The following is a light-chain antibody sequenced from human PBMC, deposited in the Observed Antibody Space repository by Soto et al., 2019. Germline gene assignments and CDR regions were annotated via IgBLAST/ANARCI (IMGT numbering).Light chain of an antibody. J-gene: IGKJ3*01. Sequence: ILLTPSPATLSVSPGERATLSCRASQSVSSNLAWYQQRPGQAPRVVIYGASTRATGIPERFSGSGSGTDFTLTISRLEPEDFAVYYCQQYGRSPFTFGPGTNVDIK. CDR2: GAS. CDR1: QSVSSN. V-gene: IGKV3-20*01. CDR3: QQYGRSPFT.